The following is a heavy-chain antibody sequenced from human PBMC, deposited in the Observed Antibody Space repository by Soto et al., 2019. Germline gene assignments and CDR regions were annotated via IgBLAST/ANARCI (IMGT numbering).Heavy chain of an antibody. V-gene: IGHV3-48*02. CDR3: ARLGAY. CDR1: GFDFSNYI. Sequence: EVQLVESGGGLVHTGGSLRLSCAASGFDFSNYIMNWVRQAPGKGLEWISYISGSSTTILYADSVKGRFTVSRDTAKNSLYLQMNSLRDEDTAVYYCARLGAYWGQGTLVTVSS. J-gene: IGHJ4*02. CDR2: ISGSSTTI.